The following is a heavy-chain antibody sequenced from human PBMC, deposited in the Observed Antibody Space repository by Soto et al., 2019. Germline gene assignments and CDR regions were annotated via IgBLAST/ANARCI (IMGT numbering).Heavy chain of an antibody. D-gene: IGHD5-12*01. CDR1: GVSMSSYY. Sequence: SETQSLTCTVSGVSMSSYYWGWIRQPPGKGLEWIGSIYYSGSTYYNPSLKSRVTISVDTSKNQFSLKLSSVTAADTAVYYCARRSDIVPVDYWGKGTLVTVSS. V-gene: IGHV4-39*01. CDR3: ARRSDIVPVDY. J-gene: IGHJ4*02. CDR2: IYYSGST.